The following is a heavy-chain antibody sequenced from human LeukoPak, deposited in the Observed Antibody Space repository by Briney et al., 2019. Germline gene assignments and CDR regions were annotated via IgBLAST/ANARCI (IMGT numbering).Heavy chain of an antibody. CDR2: INPNSGNT. V-gene: IGHV1-8*02. CDR1: GYTFTGYY. Sequence: ASVKVSCKASGYTFTGYYMHWVRQAPGQGLEWMGWINPNSGNTGYAQKFQGRVTMTRNTSISTAYMELSSLRSEDTAVYYCARDLSGYEDFDYWGQGTLVTVSS. D-gene: IGHD5-12*01. CDR3: ARDLSGYEDFDY. J-gene: IGHJ4*02.